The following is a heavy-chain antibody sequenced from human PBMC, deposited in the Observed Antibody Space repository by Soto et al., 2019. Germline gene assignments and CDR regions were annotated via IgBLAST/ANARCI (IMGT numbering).Heavy chain of an antibody. V-gene: IGHV1-3*01. CDR2: INVGNDNT. CDR1: GYTFTSYA. D-gene: IGHD2-15*01. Sequence: EASVKVSCKASGYTFTSYAMHWVRQAPGQRLEWMGWINVGNDNTKYSQKFQGRVTITRDTSASTAYMELSSLRSEDTAVYYCARPRAHCSGGSCYTEYFQHWGQGTLVTVSS. CDR3: ARPRAHCSGGSCYTEYFQH. J-gene: IGHJ1*01.